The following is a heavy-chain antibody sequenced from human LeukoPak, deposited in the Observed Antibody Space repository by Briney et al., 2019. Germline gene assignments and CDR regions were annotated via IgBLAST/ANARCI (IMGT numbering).Heavy chain of an antibody. CDR2: RHHSGNS. Sequence: PSETLSLTCAVYGGSFSGYYWSWIRQSPGKGLEWIGERHHSGNSDYNPSLKSRVTISLDTSKNQFSLMLSSVTAADTAVYYCARGMVRGVTNNWFDPWGQGTLVTVSS. D-gene: IGHD3-10*01. CDR1: GGSFSGYY. V-gene: IGHV4-34*01. CDR3: ARGMVRGVTNNWFDP. J-gene: IGHJ5*02.